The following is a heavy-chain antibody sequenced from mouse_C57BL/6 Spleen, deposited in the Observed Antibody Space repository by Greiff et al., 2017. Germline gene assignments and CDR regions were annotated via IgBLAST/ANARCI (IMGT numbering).Heavy chain of an antibody. J-gene: IGHJ3*01. Sequence: QVQLQQPGAELVKPGASVKMSCKASGYTFTSYWITWVKQRPGQGLEWIGDIYPGSGSTNYNEKFKSKATLTVDTSSSTAYMQLRSLTSEDSAVDYGARRVDYDYDGGFGYWGQGTLVTVSA. CDR1: GYTFTSYW. D-gene: IGHD2-4*01. CDR3: ARRVDYDYDGGFGY. V-gene: IGHV1-55*01. CDR2: IYPGSGST.